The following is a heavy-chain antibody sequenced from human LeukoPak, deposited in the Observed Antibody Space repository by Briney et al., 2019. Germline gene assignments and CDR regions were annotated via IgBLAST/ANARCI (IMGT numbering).Heavy chain of an antibody. V-gene: IGHV3-7*01. J-gene: IGHJ4*02. CDR3: ARENDVGAADY. CDR1: GFTFSSFW. Sequence: GGSLRLSCAASGFTFSSFWMNWVRQAPGKGLEWVANIKRDGSEKYYVDSVKGRFTISRDNARNSLYLQMNSLRVEDTAVYYCARENDVGAADYWGQGTLVTVSS. CDR2: IKRDGSEK. D-gene: IGHD1-26*01.